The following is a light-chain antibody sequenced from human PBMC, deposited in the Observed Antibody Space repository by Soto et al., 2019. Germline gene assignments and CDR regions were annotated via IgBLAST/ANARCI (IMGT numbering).Light chain of an antibody. Sequence: QSALTQPASVSGSPGQSITISCTGTSSDVGGYNYVSWYQQHPGKAPKLMIYEVSNRPSGVSNRFSGSTSGNTASLTISGLQAEDEADYYGSSYTSSSPWVFGGGTKLTVL. CDR3: SSYTSSSPWV. J-gene: IGLJ3*02. CDR2: EVS. V-gene: IGLV2-14*01. CDR1: SSDVGGYNY.